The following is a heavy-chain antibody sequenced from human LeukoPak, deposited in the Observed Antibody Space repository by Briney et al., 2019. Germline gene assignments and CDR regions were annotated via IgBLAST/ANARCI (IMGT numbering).Heavy chain of an antibody. V-gene: IGHV3-11*01. J-gene: IGHJ4*02. Sequence: GGSLRLSCAASGFTFSDYYMSWIRQAPGKGLEWISYISSSGSTLYYADSVKGRFTISRDNAMNSLFLQMNSLRAEDTDVYYCARDRYYYDSANYSGGQGTLVTVSS. CDR2: ISSSGSTL. CDR1: GFTFSDYY. CDR3: ARDRYYYDSANYS. D-gene: IGHD3-22*01.